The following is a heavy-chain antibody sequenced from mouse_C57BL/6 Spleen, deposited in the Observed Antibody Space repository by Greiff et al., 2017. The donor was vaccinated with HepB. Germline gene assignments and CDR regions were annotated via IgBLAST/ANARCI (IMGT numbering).Heavy chain of an antibody. CDR2: IDPSDSYT. CDR3: ARRGVVAPFDY. V-gene: IGHV1-50*01. D-gene: IGHD1-1*01. Sequence: VQLQQPGAELVKPGASVKLSCKASGYTFTSYWMQWVKQRPGQGLEWIGEIDPSDSYTNYNQKFKGKATLTVDTSSSPAYMQLSSLTSEDSAVYYCARRGVVAPFDYWGQGTTLTVSS. J-gene: IGHJ2*01. CDR1: GYTFTSYW.